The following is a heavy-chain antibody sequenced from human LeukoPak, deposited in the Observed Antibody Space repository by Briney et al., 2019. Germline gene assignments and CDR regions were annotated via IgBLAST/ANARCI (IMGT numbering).Heavy chain of an antibody. J-gene: IGHJ4*02. V-gene: IGHV1-69*13. D-gene: IGHD3-10*01. CDR1: GGTFSSYA. CDR2: IIPIFGTA. CDR3: ARGPTRGHGAFD. Sequence: GASVKVSCKASGGTFSSYAISWVRQAPGQGLEWMGGIIPIFGTANYAQKFQGRVTITADEPTSTAYMELSSLRSEDTAVYYCARGPTRGHGAFDWGQGTLVTVSS.